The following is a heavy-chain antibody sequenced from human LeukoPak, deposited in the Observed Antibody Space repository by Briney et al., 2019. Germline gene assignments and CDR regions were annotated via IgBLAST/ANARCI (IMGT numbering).Heavy chain of an antibody. CDR3: AKDFSRPRYCSSTSCYREYNWFDP. J-gene: IGHJ5*02. V-gene: IGHV3-30*02. Sequence: GGSLRLSCAASGFTFSSYGMHWVRQAPGKGLEWVAFIRYDGSNKYYADSVKGRFTISRDNSKNTLYLQMNSLRAEDTAVYYCAKDFSRPRYCSSTSCYREYNWFDPWGQGTLVTVSS. D-gene: IGHD2-2*02. CDR1: GFTFSSYG. CDR2: IRYDGSNK.